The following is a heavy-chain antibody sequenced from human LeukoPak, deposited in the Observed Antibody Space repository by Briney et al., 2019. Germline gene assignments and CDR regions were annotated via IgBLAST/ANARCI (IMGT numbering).Heavy chain of an antibody. V-gene: IGHV1-69*06. Sequence: SVKVSCKASGGTFSSYAISWVRQAPGQGLEWMGGIIPIFGTANYAQKFQGRVTITADKSTSTAYMELSSLRSEDTAVYYCARDRYYASSGYFDYWGQGTLVTVSS. CDR3: ARDRYYASSGYFDY. CDR2: IIPIFGTA. D-gene: IGHD3-22*01. CDR1: GGTFSSYA. J-gene: IGHJ4*02.